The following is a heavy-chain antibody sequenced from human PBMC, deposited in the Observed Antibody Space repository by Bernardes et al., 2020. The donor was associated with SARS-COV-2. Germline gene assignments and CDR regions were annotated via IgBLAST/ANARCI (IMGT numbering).Heavy chain of an antibody. CDR1: GFPFSSYA. J-gene: IGHJ4*02. Sequence: AGSLRLSCAASGFPFSSYAMGWVRQSPGKGLDWVSTISGSGGRTYYADSVKGRFTISRDNSKNTLILQMNSLRVDDTATYYCAIPGGDWGQGTLVTVSS. D-gene: IGHD3-16*01. CDR2: ISGSGGRT. V-gene: IGHV3-23*01. CDR3: AIPGGD.